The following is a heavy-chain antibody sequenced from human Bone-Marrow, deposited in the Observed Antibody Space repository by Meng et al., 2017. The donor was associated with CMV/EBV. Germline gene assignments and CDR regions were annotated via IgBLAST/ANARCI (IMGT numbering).Heavy chain of an antibody. CDR3: AATLAR. D-gene: IGHD1-26*01. Sequence: GGSLRLSCAASGFTFSSYGMHWVRQAPGKGLEWVAFIRYDGSNKYYADSVKGRFTISRDNSKKSLYLQMTSLRAEDTAVYYCAATLARWGQGTLVTVSS. CDR1: GFTFSSYG. V-gene: IGHV3-30*02. CDR2: IRYDGSNK. J-gene: IGHJ4*02.